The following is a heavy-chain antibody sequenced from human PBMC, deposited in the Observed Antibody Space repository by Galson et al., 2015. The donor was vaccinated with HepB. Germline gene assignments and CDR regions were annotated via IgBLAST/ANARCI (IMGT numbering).Heavy chain of an antibody. CDR3: ARLRGSQRPDAFDI. J-gene: IGHJ3*02. CDR1: GFTFSRYS. V-gene: IGHV3-48*02. D-gene: IGHD3-10*01. Sequence: SLRLSCAASGFTFSRYSMNWVRQAPGKGLEWVSYISNSASTIYYADSLKGRFTISRDNAKSSLYLQINSLKDEDTAVYYCARLRGSQRPDAFDIWGQGTMVTVSS. CDR2: ISNSASTI.